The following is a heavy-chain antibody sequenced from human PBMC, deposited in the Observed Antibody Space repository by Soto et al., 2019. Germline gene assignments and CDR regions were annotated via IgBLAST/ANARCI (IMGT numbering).Heavy chain of an antibody. Sequence: DVQLVASGGGLIQPGESLSLSCEAFGFTVSGKKYVAWVRQAPGKGLEWLSALYDLDGTYYADSVKGRFTTSSDSSRTTVYLQMNSLRPDDTAVYCCATWHLQEHAYDIWGQGTMVTVSS. D-gene: IGHD1-1*01. CDR1: GFTVSGKKY. CDR3: ATWHLQEHAYDI. J-gene: IGHJ3*02. V-gene: IGHV3-53*01. CDR2: LYDLDGT.